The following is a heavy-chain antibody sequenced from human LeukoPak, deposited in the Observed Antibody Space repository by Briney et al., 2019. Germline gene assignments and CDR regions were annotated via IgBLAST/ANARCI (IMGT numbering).Heavy chain of an antibody. V-gene: IGHV4-39*07. Sequence: PSETLSLTCTVSGGSISSSSYYWGWIRQPPGKGLEWIGSIYYSGSTYYNPSLKSRVTISVDTSKNQFSLKLSSVTAADTAVYYCARRPAARPDSDWFDPWGQGTLVTVSS. J-gene: IGHJ5*02. CDR3: ARRPAARPDSDWFDP. D-gene: IGHD6-6*01. CDR1: GGSISSSSYY. CDR2: IYYSGST.